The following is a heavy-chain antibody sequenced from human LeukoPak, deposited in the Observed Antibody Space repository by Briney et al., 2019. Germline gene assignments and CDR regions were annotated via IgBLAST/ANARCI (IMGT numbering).Heavy chain of an antibody. CDR1: GFTFSSYG. J-gene: IGHJ4*02. CDR2: IRYDGSNK. V-gene: IGHV3-30*02. CDR3: AKPTDVDTAMVFDY. D-gene: IGHD5-18*01. Sequence: GGSLRLSCAASGFTFSSYGMHWVRQAPSKGLEWVAFIRYDGSNKYYADSVKGRFTISRDNSKNTLYLQMNSLRAEDTAVYYCAKPTDVDTAMVFDYWGQGTLVTVSS.